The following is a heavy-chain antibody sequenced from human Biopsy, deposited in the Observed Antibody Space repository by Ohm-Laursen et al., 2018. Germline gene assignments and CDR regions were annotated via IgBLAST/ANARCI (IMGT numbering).Heavy chain of an antibody. CDR1: GFTFSSYG. D-gene: IGHD3-22*01. Sequence: SLRLSCTASGFTFSSYGMHWVRQAPGKGLEWVAVIWYDGSNKYYADSVKGRFTISRDNSRNTLYMQMNSLRVEDTALYYCARDAEEFDSSGPRFDYWGQGTLVTVSS. CDR2: IWYDGSNK. J-gene: IGHJ4*02. CDR3: ARDAEEFDSSGPRFDY. V-gene: IGHV3-33*01.